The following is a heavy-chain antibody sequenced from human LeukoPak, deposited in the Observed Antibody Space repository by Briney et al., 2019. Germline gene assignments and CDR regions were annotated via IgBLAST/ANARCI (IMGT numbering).Heavy chain of an antibody. J-gene: IGHJ4*02. D-gene: IGHD5-24*01. CDR3: ARASRDGYNQNFDY. V-gene: IGHV5-51*01. CDR2: IYPGGSET. CDR1: GYSFSSYW. Sequence: GESLKISCKGLGYSFSSYWNAWVRQRPGRGLEWMGIIYPGGSETRYDPSFQGQVTISADSSTSTAYLQWSSLRASDTAMYYCARASRDGYNQNFDYWGQGTLVTVPS.